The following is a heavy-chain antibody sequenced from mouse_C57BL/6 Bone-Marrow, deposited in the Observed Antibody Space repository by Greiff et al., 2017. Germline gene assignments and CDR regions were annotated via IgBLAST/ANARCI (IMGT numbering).Heavy chain of an antibody. CDR2: IYPRSGTT. D-gene: IGHD2-3*01. V-gene: IGHV1-81*01. CDR3: ARSKMGTYYFDY. CDR1: GYTFTSYG. J-gene: IGHJ2*01. Sequence: VQGVESGAELARPGASVKLSCKASGYTFTSYGISWVKQRTGQGLEWIGEIYPRSGTTYYNEKFKGKATLTADKSSSTAYMELRSLTSEDSAFYFCARSKMGTYYFDYWGQGTTLTVSS.